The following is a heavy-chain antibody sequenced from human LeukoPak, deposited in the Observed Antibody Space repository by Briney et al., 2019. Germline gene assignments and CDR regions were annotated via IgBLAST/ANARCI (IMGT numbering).Heavy chain of an antibody. V-gene: IGHV4-34*01. D-gene: IGHD3-9*01. CDR1: GVSFSGYY. J-gene: IGHJ3*02. Sequence: SETLSLTCAVYGVSFSGYYWSWLRQPPGKGLEWIGEINHSGSTNYNPSLKSRVTISVDTSKNQFSLKLSSVTAADTAVYYCARRLRYFDWLLRRGAFDIWGQGTMVTVSS. CDR2: INHSGST. CDR3: ARRLRYFDWLLRRGAFDI.